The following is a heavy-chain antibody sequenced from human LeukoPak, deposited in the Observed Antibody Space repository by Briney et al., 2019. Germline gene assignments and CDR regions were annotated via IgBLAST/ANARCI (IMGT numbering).Heavy chain of an antibody. V-gene: IGHV3-53*01. D-gene: IGHD1-26*01. CDR2: IYIGGGT. J-gene: IGHJ4*02. Sequence: GGSLRLSCAASGFIVSNIYMNWVREAPGKGLEWVSVIYIGGGTNYADSVKGRFTISRDNSRNTLYLHMNSLRPEDTAVYFCARGGGSQNFDYWGQGTLVTVSS. CDR3: ARGGGSQNFDY. CDR1: GFIVSNIY.